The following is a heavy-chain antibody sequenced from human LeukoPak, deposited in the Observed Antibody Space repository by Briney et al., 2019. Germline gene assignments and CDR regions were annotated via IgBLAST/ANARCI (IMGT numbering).Heavy chain of an antibody. CDR1: GVSISSYY. Sequence: SETLSLTGTASGVSISSYYWSWIRQPAGKGLKWIGRIYTSGSTNYNPSLKSRVTMSVDTSKNQFSLKLSSVTAADTAVYYCAGSTYYYGSGDYWGQGTLVTVSS. V-gene: IGHV4-4*07. CDR2: IYTSGST. D-gene: IGHD3-10*01. CDR3: AGSTYYYGSGDY. J-gene: IGHJ4*02.